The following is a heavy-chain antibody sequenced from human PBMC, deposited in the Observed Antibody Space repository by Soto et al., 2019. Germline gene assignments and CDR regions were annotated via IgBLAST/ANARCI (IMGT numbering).Heavy chain of an antibody. V-gene: IGHV3-30*18. CDR1: GFTFSSYG. D-gene: IGHD3-10*01. J-gene: IGHJ4*02. CDR2: ISYDGSNK. CDR3: AKDRITMVRARGAVFDY. Sequence: GGSLRLSCAASGFTFSSYGMHWVRQAPGKGLEWVAVISYDGSNKYYADSVKDRFTISRDNSKNTLYLQMNSLRAEDTAVYYCAKDRITMVRARGAVFDYWGQGTLVTVSS.